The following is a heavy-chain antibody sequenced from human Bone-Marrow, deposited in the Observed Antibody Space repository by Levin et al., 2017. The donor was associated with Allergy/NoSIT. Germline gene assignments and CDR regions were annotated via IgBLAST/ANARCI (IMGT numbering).Heavy chain of an antibody. J-gene: IGHJ4*02. CDR2: IKGTTDGGTT. Sequence: GGSLRLSCVASGFTFGNAWMNWVRQAPGKGLQWVGRIKGTTDGGTTDYAAPVKGRFTISRDDSKKTLYLQMNSLKTEDTAIYYCTTRSHWGQGTLVTVFS. CDR3: TTRSH. V-gene: IGHV3-15*01. CDR1: GFTFGNAW.